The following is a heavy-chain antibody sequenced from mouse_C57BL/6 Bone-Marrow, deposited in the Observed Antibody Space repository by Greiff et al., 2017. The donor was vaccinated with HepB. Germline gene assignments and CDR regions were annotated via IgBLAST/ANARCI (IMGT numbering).Heavy chain of an antibody. J-gene: IGHJ1*03. CDR3: ARKGSGYPWYFDV. Sequence: EVQLQQSGPVLVKPGASVKMSCKASGYTFTDYYMNWVKQSHGKSLEWIGVINPYNGGTSYNQKFKGKATLTVDKSSSTAYMEPNSLTSEDSAVYYAARKGSGYPWYFDVWGTGTTVTVSS. D-gene: IGHD3-2*02. CDR2: INPYNGGT. CDR1: GYTFTDYY. V-gene: IGHV1-19*01.